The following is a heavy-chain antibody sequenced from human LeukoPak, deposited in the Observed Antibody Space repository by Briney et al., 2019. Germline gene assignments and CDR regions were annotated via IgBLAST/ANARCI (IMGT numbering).Heavy chain of an antibody. CDR2: IFYGGGT. V-gene: IGHV4-39*01. CDR3: ASVAYSYGYYFDY. CDR1: GASISSSSYY. Sequence: SETLSLTCTASGASISSSSYYWGWIRQPPGKGLEWIGSIFYGGGTYNNPSLKSRVTISVDTSKNQFSLKLSSVTAADTAVYYCASVAYSYGYYFDYWGQGTLVTVSS. J-gene: IGHJ4*02. D-gene: IGHD5-18*01.